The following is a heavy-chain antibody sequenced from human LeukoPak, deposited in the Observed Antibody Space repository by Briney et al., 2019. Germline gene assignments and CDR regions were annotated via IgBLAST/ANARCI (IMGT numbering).Heavy chain of an antibody. D-gene: IGHD4-17*01. J-gene: IGHJ3*02. V-gene: IGHV3-15*01. CDR2: IKSKTDGGTT. CDR3: TTETTVTTHAFDI. CDR1: GFTFSNAW. Sequence: MPGGSLRLSCAASGFTFSNAWMSWVRQAPGKGLEWVGRIKSKTDGGTTDYAAPVKGRFTISRDDSKNTLYLQMNSLKTEDTAVYYCTTETTVTTHAFDIWGQGTMVTVSS.